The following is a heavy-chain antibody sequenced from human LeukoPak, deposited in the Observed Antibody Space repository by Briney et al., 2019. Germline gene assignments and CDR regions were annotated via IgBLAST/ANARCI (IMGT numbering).Heavy chain of an antibody. CDR1: GFTFSSYW. CDR2: ISGSGGST. J-gene: IGHJ4*02. V-gene: IGHV3-23*01. CDR3: ARGYYDSSGYGCDY. D-gene: IGHD3-22*01. Sequence: GGSLRLSCAASGFTFSSYWMSWVRQAPGKGLEWVSAISGSGGSTYYADSVKGRFTISRDNSKNTLYLQMNSLRAEDTAVYYCARGYYDSSGYGCDYWGQGTLVTVSS.